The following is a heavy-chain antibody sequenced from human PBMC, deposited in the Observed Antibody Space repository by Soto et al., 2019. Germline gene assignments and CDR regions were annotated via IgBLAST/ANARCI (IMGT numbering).Heavy chain of an antibody. D-gene: IGHD6-25*01. CDR3: ARHGVAALTDYYYYYGMDV. CDR1: GYSFTSYW. J-gene: IGHJ6*02. CDR2: IYPGDSDT. Sequence: PGESLKISCKGSGYSFTSYWIGWVRQMHGKGLEWMGIIYPGDSDTRYSPSFQGQVTISADKSISTASLQWSSLKAPDTATYYCARHGVAALTDYYYYYGMDVWAEGTTVAVS. V-gene: IGHV5-51*01.